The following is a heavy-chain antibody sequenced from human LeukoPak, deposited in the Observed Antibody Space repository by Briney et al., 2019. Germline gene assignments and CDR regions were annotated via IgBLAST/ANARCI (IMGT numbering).Heavy chain of an antibody. CDR3: AREKGGSSSAFDY. CDR2: IYSGGST. CDR1: GFTVSSNY. D-gene: IGHD6-6*01. J-gene: IGHJ4*02. Sequence: GGSLRLSCAASGFTVSSNYMSWVRQAPGKGLEWVSVIYSGGSTYYADSVKGRFTISRDNSKNTLYLQMNSLRAEDTAVYYCAREKGGSSSAFDYWGQGTLVTVSS. V-gene: IGHV3-66*01.